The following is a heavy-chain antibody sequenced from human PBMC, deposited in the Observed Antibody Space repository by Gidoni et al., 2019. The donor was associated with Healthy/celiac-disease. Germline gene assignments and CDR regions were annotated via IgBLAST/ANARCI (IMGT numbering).Heavy chain of an antibody. V-gene: IGHV3-15*01. Sequence: EVQLVESGGGLVKPGGSLRLSCADSGFTFSNAWMSWVRQAPGKGLEWVGRIKSKSYGGTTDYAAPVKGRFTISRDDSKNTLYLQMNSLKTEDTAVYYCTMGLDCTITSCYRNWGQGTLVTVSS. D-gene: IGHD2-2*02. CDR1: GFTFSNAW. CDR3: TMGLDCTITSCYRN. CDR2: IKSKSYGGTT. J-gene: IGHJ4*02.